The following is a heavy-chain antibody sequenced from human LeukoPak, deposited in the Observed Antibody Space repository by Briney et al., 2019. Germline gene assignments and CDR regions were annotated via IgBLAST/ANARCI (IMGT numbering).Heavy chain of an antibody. V-gene: IGHV1-8*03. J-gene: IGHJ6*03. CDR2: MNPNSGNT. CDR3: ARARRIAARGDYYYYYYMDV. Sequence: ASVKVSCKASGYTFTSYDINWVRQATGQGLEWMGWMNPNSGNTGYAQKFQGRVTITRNTSISTAYMELSSLRSEDTAVYYCARARRIAARGDYYYYYYMDVWGKGTTVTVSS. D-gene: IGHD6-6*01. CDR1: GYTFTSYD.